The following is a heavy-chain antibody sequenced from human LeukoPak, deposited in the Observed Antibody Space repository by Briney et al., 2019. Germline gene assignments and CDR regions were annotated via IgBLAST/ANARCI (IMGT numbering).Heavy chain of an antibody. V-gene: IGHV3-23*01. CDR2: INNNGGST. J-gene: IGHJ4*02. CDR3: VRDSRTSSPC. D-gene: IGHD2-2*01. Sequence: GGSLRLSCAASRFTFSNYDMSWVRQAPGKGPEWVSEINNNGGSTFYAGSVKGRFTISRDNSKNTLFLQMNCRRADDTAVYYCVRDSRTSSPCWGQGTLVTVSS. CDR1: RFTFSNYD.